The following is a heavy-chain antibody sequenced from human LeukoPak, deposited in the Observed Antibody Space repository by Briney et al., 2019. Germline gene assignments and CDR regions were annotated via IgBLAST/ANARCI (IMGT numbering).Heavy chain of an antibody. V-gene: IGHV3-30*18. Sequence: PGRSLRLSCAASGFNFSSYGMHWVRQAPGKGLEWVAVISYDGSNNYYADSVKGRCTISRDNSKNTLYLQMNSLRAEDTAVYYCAKDRYYDSSGYPGYWGQGTLVTVSS. J-gene: IGHJ4*02. D-gene: IGHD3-22*01. CDR1: GFNFSSYG. CDR3: AKDRYYDSSGYPGY. CDR2: ISYDGSNN.